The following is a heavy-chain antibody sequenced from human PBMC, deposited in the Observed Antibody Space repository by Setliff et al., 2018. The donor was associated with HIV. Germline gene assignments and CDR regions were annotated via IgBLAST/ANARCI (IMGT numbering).Heavy chain of an antibody. D-gene: IGHD2-21*01. CDR2: IYNSGGT. V-gene: IGHV4-31*03. J-gene: IGHJ4*02. CDR1: GGSISTGGYY. Sequence: SETLSLTCTVSGGSISTGGYYWSWIRQHPGKGLEWIGYIYNSGGTYYNPSLKSRITMSIDTSKNQFSLKLNAVTAADTAVYFCARASRWGSIPFDYWGQGTLVTVSS. CDR3: ARASRWGSIPFDY.